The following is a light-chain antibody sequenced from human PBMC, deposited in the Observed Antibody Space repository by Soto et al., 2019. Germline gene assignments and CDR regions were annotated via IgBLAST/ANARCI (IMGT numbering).Light chain of an antibody. J-gene: IGKJ2*01. V-gene: IGKV1-5*01. CDR2: DAS. CDR3: QQYHTASEYT. Sequence: DIHMTQSPSTLSASVGDRVTITRRASQSIGSWLAWYQLKPGKAPNLLIYDASSLESGVPSRFSGTVSGTEFTLTISSLQPDDFGTYFCQQYHTASEYTFGRGTKVEIK. CDR1: QSIGSW.